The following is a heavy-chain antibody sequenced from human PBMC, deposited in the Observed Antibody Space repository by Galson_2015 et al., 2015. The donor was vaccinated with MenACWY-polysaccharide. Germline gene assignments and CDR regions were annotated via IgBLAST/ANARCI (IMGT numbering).Heavy chain of an antibody. CDR3: ARVRYSTGKYQFDY. CDR2: IGGSGSNT. D-gene: IGHD2-2*01. V-gene: IGHV3-23*01. J-gene: IGHJ4*02. CDR1: GFTFSNYA. Sequence: SLRLSCAASGFTFSNYAMSWVRQAPGEGLEWVSTIGGSGSNTHYADSVKGRFTIPRDNSKNTLSLQMNSLRAEDTAVYYCARVRYSTGKYQFDYWGQGTLVAVSS.